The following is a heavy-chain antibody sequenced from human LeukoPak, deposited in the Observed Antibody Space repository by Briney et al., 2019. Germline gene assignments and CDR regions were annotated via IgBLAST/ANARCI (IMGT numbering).Heavy chain of an antibody. CDR2: ISYDGSNK. CDR1: GFTFSSYA. J-gene: IGHJ4*02. V-gene: IGHV3-30-3*01. Sequence: GGSLRLSCAAPGFTFSSYAMHWVRQAPGKGLEWVAVISYDGSNKYYADSVKGRFTISRDNSKNTLYLQMNSLRAEDTAVYYFARGGTYYDILTGYPRDYSGQGTLVTVSS. CDR3: ARGGTYYDILTGYPRDY. D-gene: IGHD3-9*01.